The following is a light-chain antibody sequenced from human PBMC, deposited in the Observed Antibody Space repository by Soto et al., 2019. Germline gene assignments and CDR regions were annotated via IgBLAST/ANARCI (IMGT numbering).Light chain of an antibody. CDR3: QQYQSWPLT. V-gene: IGKV3-15*01. CDR2: ESS. J-gene: IGKJ4*01. CDR1: QSVYSN. Sequence: EIVRTQSPATLSLSPGDRATLSCRASQSVYSNLAWYQQKPGQTPRLLIYESSTRATGIPARFSAGGSGTEFTLTISSLQSEDFADYFCQQYQSWPLTFGGGTKVEIK.